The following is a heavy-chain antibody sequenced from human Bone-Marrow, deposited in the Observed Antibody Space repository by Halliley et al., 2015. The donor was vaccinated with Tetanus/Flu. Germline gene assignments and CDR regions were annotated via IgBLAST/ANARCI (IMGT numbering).Heavy chain of an antibody. V-gene: IGHV3-66*01. J-gene: IGHJ4*02. CDR2: IYSETPT. Sequence: WGSLIYSETPTHDADSVKGRFTISRDDSKNPVYLQMDSLRAEDTAVYYCTSSSVIAWYCFRFWGQGTLVTVTS. D-gene: IGHD6-6*01. CDR3: TSSSVIAWYCFRF.